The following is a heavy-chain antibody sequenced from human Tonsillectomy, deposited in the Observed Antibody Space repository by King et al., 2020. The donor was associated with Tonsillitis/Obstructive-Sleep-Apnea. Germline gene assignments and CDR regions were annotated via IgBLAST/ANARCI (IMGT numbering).Heavy chain of an antibody. V-gene: IGHV3-15*01. Sequence: VQLVESGGGLVKPGGSLRLSCAASGFTFSNTWMSWVRQTPEKGLEWVGRIKRKVDGETTDYAALVKGRFTISRDDSNNILYLQIDSLKTEDTAVYYCTTVFHDFGDYWRQGAAVTVSS. CDR3: TTVFHDFGDY. J-gene: IGHJ4*02. CDR1: GFTFSNTW. D-gene: IGHD4-17*01. CDR2: IKRKVDGETT.